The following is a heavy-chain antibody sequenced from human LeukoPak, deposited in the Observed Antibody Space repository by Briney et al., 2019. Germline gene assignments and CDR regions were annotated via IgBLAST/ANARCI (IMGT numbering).Heavy chain of an antibody. J-gene: IGHJ4*02. D-gene: IGHD1-26*01. CDR1: GYTFTSYY. V-gene: IGHV1-46*01. CDR3: AREVGATDY. CDR2: IDPSGVP. Sequence: VASVKVSCKASGYTFTSYYMHWLRQAPGQGLEWMGIIDPSGVPTYAQKFQGRVTMTRDTSTSTIYMELSSLRSEDTAVYYCAREVGATDYWGQGTLVTVSS.